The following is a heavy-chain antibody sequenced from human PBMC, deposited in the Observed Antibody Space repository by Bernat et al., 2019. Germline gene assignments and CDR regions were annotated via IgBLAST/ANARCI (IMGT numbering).Heavy chain of an antibody. CDR3: ARGPLGEPPHDY. CDR1: GFTFSSYS. V-gene: IGHV3-21*01. D-gene: IGHD3-10*01. Sequence: EVQLVESGGGLVKPGGSLRLSWVGSGFTFSSYSMNWVRQAPGKGLEWVSSISGGSSYIYYADSMKGRFTISRDNAKNSLYLQMDSLRAEATAVYFCARGPLGEPPHDYWGQGTLVTVSS. CDR2: ISGGSSYI. J-gene: IGHJ4*02.